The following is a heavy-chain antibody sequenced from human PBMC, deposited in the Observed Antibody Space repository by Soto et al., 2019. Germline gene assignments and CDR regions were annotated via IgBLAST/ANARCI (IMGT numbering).Heavy chain of an antibody. V-gene: IGHV5-51*03. CDR2: IYPGDSDV. J-gene: IGHJ4*02. CDR3: ARTDYDSGSFDY. Sequence: EVQLVQSGAEVKKPGESLKVSCKGSGYSFSSYWINWVRQMPGKGLEWMGVIYPGDSDVKYSPSFQGQVTISADKSISTAYLQWSGLKASDTAMYYCARTDYDSGSFDYWGQGSLVTVSS. D-gene: IGHD3-10*01. CDR1: GYSFSSYW.